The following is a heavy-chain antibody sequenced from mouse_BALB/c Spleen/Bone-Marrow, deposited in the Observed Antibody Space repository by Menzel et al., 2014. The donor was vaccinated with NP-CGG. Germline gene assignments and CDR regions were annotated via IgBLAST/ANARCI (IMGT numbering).Heavy chain of an antibody. V-gene: IGHV1-80*01. Sequence: QVQLQQSGAELVRPGSSVKISCKASGYVFSSYWMNWVKQRPGQGLEWIGQIFPGDGGTNYNGQFKGKVTLTADRSSSTAFMQLSSLTSEDSAVYFCARGDFDYDFTMDYWGQGTSVTVSS. J-gene: IGHJ4*01. CDR2: IFPGDGGT. D-gene: IGHD2-4*01. CDR3: ARGDFDYDFTMDY. CDR1: GYVFSSYW.